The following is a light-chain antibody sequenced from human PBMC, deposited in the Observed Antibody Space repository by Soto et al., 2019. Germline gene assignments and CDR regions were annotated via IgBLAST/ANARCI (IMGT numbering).Light chain of an antibody. J-gene: IGKJ2*01. Sequence: AIRMTQSPSSFSASTGDRVTITCRASQGISSYLAWYQQKPGKAPKLLIYAASTLQSGVPSRFSGSGSGTDFTLTISCLHSEDFATYYCQQYYSYPYTFGQGTKVDIK. V-gene: IGKV1-8*01. CDR2: AAS. CDR3: QQYYSYPYT. CDR1: QGISSY.